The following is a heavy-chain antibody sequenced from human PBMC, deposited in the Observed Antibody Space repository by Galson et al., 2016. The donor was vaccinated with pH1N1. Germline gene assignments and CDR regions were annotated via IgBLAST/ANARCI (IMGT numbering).Heavy chain of an antibody. J-gene: IGHJ3*01. CDR1: GFTFDDYS. Sequence: SLRLSCAASGFTFDDYSMHWVRQAPGKGLEWVSGISRNSDNIGYADSVKGRVTISRDNAKNSLYLQMNSLRTEDTALYYCTKDSGSYCGGDCRRGAFDFWGQGTRVTVSS. D-gene: IGHD2-21*02. V-gene: IGHV3-9*01. CDR2: ISRNSDNI. CDR3: TKDSGSYCGGDCRRGAFDF.